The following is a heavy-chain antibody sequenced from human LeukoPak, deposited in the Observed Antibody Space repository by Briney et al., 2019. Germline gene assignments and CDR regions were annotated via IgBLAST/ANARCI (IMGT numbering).Heavy chain of an antibody. D-gene: IGHD2/OR15-2a*01. Sequence: QPGGALRVSCAASGFTFSSHVMRWGRQAPGKRRGWGAVISFEGSNKYYADSVKSRFTISRDNSKNTLYLQMNSLRAEDTPVYYCAKADTTEGSYFDYWGQGTLVTASS. CDR3: AKADTTEGSYFDY. J-gene: IGHJ4*02. CDR2: ISFEGSNK. CDR1: GFTFSSHV. V-gene: IGHV3-30*18.